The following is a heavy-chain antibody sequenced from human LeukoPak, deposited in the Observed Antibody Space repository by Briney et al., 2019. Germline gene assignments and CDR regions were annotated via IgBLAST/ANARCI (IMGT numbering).Heavy chain of an antibody. V-gene: IGHV3-23*01. D-gene: IGHD6-13*01. CDR3: AKDAAGPEY. J-gene: IGHJ4*02. CDR2: ISASGSGT. Sequence: GGPLRLSCAVSGLTFSSYSVSWVRQAPGEGLYWVSGISASGSGTYYADSLKGRFTISRDNSKNTLYLQMNNLRVEDTAVYYCAKDAAGPEYWGQGTLVTVST. CDR1: GLTFSSYS.